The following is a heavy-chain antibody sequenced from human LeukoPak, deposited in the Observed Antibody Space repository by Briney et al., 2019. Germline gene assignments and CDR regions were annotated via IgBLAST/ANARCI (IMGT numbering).Heavy chain of an antibody. V-gene: IGHV4-31*03. CDR3: ASSSGWYHGAFDI. CDR2: IYYSGST. Sequence: SQTLSLTCTVSVGSISSGVYYWRWIRQHPGEGLEWIVYIYYSGSTYYNPSLKSRVTISVDTSKNQFSLKLSSVTAADTAVYYCASSSGWYHGAFDIWGQGTMVTVSS. D-gene: IGHD6-19*01. J-gene: IGHJ3*02. CDR1: VGSISSGVYY.